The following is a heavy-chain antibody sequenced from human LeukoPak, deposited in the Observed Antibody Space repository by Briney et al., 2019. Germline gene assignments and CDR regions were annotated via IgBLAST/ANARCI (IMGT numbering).Heavy chain of an antibody. Sequence: PGGSLRLSCAASGFTFSSYEMNWVRQAPGKGLEWVSYISSSGSTIYYADSVKGRFTISRDNAKNSLYLQMNSLRAEDTAVYYCAREAYGYNEYWSQGTLVTVSS. CDR3: AREAYGYNEY. V-gene: IGHV3-48*03. CDR2: ISSSGSTI. D-gene: IGHD5-18*01. J-gene: IGHJ4*02. CDR1: GFTFSSYE.